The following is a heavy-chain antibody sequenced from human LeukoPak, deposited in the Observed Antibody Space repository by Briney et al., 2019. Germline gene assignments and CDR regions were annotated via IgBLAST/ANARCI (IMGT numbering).Heavy chain of an antibody. CDR3: ARDITPFYDSSGYYQDAFDI. CDR2: TSAYNGNT. V-gene: IGHV1-18*01. CDR1: GYTFTSYG. D-gene: IGHD3-22*01. J-gene: IGHJ3*02. Sequence: ASVKVSCKASGYTFTSYGISWVRQAPGQGLEWMGWTSAYNGNTNYAQKLQGRVTMTTDTSTSTAYMELRSLRSDDTAVYYCARDITPFYDSSGYYQDAFDIWGQGTMVTVSS.